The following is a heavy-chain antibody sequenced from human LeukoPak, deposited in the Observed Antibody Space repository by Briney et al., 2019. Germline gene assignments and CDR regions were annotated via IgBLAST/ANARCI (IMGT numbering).Heavy chain of an antibody. CDR1: GGSISSSSAY. D-gene: IGHD5-18*01. CDR2: IYYSKNT. J-gene: IGHJ4*02. CDR3: VSPRGFSYGYFDY. V-gene: IGHV4-39*01. Sequence: SETLSLTCTVSGGSISSSSAYWGSIRQPPGKGLEWIGSIYYSKNTYYNPSLKSRVTLSADTSKNQFSLTLGSVSATDTAVYYCVSPRGFSYGYFDYWGQGTLVTVSS.